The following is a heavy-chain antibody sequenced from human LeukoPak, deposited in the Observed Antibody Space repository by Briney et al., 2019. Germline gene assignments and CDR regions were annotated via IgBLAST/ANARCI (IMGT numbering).Heavy chain of an antibody. V-gene: IGHV3-30*18. CDR3: AKAFGELLDDY. J-gene: IGHJ4*02. CDR1: GFTFSSYG. CDR2: ISYDGSNK. D-gene: IGHD3-10*01. Sequence: GGSLRLSCAASGFTFSSYGMHWVRQAPGKGLEWVAVISYDGSNKYYADSVKGRFTISRDNSKNTLYLQMNSLRAEDTAVYYCAKAFGELLDDYWGQGTLVTVSS.